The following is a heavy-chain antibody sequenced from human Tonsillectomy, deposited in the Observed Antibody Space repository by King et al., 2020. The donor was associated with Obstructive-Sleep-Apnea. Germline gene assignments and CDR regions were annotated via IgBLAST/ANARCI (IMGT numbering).Heavy chain of an antibody. D-gene: IGHD5-24*01. CDR2: IIPIFGTV. CDR1: GDIFSPYA. J-gene: IGHJ4*02. V-gene: IGHV1-69*01. Sequence: VQLVQSGAEVKKPGSSVKVSCKASGDIFSPYAIAWVRQAPGQGLECMGGIIPIFGTVNHAQKFQGRVTITADESTSTAYLELSSLRSEDTAVYYCAYNVRDGYSLHFDHWGQGTLVTVSS. CDR3: AYNVRDGYSLHFDH.